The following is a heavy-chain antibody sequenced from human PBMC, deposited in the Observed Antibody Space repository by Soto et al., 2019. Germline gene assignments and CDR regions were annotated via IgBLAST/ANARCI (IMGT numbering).Heavy chain of an antibody. CDR3: ARLVWSYGTWFDP. V-gene: IGHV4-59*08. J-gene: IGHJ5*02. CDR2: IYYSGST. Sequence: SETLSLTCTVSGGSISSYYWSSIRQPPGKGLEWIGYIYYSGSTNYNPSLKSRVTISVDTSKNQFSLKLSSVTAADTAVYYCARLVWSYGTWFDPWGQGTLVTVS. CDR1: GGSISSYY. D-gene: IGHD5-18*01.